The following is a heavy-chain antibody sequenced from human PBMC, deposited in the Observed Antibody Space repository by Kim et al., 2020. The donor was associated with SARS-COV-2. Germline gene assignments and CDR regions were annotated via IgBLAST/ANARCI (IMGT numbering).Heavy chain of an antibody. J-gene: IGHJ5*02. CDR3: ARDYQAIYYNWFDP. Sequence: SETLSLTCTVSGGSISSGGYYWSWIRQHPGKGLEWIGYIYYSGSTYYNPSLKSRVTISVDTSKNQFSLKLSSVTAADTAVYYCARDYQAIYYNWFDPWGQGTLVTVSS. CDR1: GGSISSGGYY. D-gene: IGHD2-2*01. CDR2: IYYSGST. V-gene: IGHV4-31*03.